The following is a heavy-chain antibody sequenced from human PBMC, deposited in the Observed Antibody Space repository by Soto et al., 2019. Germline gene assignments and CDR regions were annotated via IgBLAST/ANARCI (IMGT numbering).Heavy chain of an antibody. CDR1: GGTLNTYT. Sequence: QVQLVQSGAEVKKPGASVKVSCEASGGTLNTYTXXWVRQAPXRXLXWVGQIVPRYDTGNYAENFQDRVTITVDKSTKTAYMELTRLRSEDTALYFCASWRSYSGSYCFDYWGQGTLVTVSS. V-gene: IGHV1-69*06. CDR3: ASWRSYSGSYCFDY. J-gene: IGHJ4*02. D-gene: IGHD1-26*01. CDR2: IVPRYDTG.